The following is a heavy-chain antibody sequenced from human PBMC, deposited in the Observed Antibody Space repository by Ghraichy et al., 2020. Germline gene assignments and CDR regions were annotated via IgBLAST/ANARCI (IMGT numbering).Heavy chain of an antibody. CDR2: ISGDDGNT. D-gene: IGHD5-12*01. CDR3: ARESANSDYDSVPRWMFDY. J-gene: IGHJ4*02. V-gene: IGHV1-18*04. Sequence: ASVKVSCKASGYRFTRYGISWVRQAPGQGLEWMGWISGDDGNTNYAQKFQGRVTMTTDTSTSTAYMELRSLRSDDTAVYYCARESANSDYDSVPRWMFDYWGQGTRVTVSS. CDR1: GYRFTRYG.